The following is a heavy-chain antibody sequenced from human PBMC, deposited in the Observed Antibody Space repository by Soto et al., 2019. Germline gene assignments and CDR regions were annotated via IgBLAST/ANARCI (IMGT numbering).Heavy chain of an antibody. D-gene: IGHD1-1*01. CDR1: GFTFSSYG. CDR3: ARDHALGQVGNEHYYGMDV. CDR2: IWYDGSNK. V-gene: IGHV3-33*01. J-gene: IGHJ6*02. Sequence: GGSLRLSCAASGFTFSSYGMHWVRQAPGKGLEWVAVIWYDGSNKYYADSVKGRFTISRDNPKNTLYLRMNSLRAEDTAVYYCARDHALGQVGNEHYYGMDVWGQGTTVTVSS.